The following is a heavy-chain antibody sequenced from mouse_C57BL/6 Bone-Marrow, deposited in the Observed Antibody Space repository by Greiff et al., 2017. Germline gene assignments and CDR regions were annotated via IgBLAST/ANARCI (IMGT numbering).Heavy chain of an antibody. CDR2: INPYNGGT. V-gene: IGHV1-19*01. Sequence: DVQLQESGAVLVKPGASVKMSCKASGYTFTDYDMNWVKQSPGQSLEWIGVINPYNGGTSYNQKFKGKATLTVDTSSSTAYMELNSLTSEDSAVYFCARSETGQFDYWGQGTTLTVSA. J-gene: IGHJ2*01. D-gene: IGHD3-3*01. CDR3: ARSETGQFDY. CDR1: GYTFTDYD.